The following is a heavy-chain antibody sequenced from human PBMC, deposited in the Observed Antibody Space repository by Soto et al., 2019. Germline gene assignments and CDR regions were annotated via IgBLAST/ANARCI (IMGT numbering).Heavy chain of an antibody. CDR2: IWYDGSNK. D-gene: IGHD3-22*01. CDR1: GFTFSSYG. V-gene: IGHV3-33*01. CDR3: AREHQQRAQQFLLRDLLLRAGPGGAFDI. Sequence: QVQLVESGGGVVQPGRSLRLSCAASGFTFSSYGMHWVRQAPGKGLEWVAVIWYDGSNKYYADSVKGRFTISRDNSKNTLYLQMNSLRAEDTAVYYWAREHQQRAQQFLLRDLLLRAGPGGAFDIWGQGTMVTVSS. J-gene: IGHJ3*02.